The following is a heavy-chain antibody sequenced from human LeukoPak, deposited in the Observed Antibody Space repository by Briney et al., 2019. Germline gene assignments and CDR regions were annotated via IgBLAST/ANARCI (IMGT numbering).Heavy chain of an antibody. CDR2: ISWNSGSI. D-gene: IGHD3-10*01. V-gene: IGHV3-9*01. CDR3: AKDITSVYYYGSGSYYGGSGIFDY. Sequence: GGSLRLSCAASGFTFDDYAMHWVRQAPGKGLEWVSGISWNSGSIGYADSVKGRFTISRDNAKNSLYLQMNSLRAEDTALYYCAKDITSVYYYGSGSYYGGSGIFDYWGQGTLVTVSS. J-gene: IGHJ4*02. CDR1: GFTFDDYA.